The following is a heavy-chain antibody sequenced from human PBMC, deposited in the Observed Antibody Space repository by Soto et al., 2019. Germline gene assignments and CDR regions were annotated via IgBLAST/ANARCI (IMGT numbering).Heavy chain of an antibody. CDR2: ISYDGSNK. CDR1: GFTFSSYA. V-gene: IGHV3-30-3*01. D-gene: IGHD2-8*01. Sequence: QVQLVESGGGVVQPGRSLRLSCAASGFTFSSYAMHWVRQAPGKGLEGVAVISYDGSNKYYAYSVKGRFTISRDNSKNTLYLQMNSLRAEDTAVYYCARESGQGYCTNGVCYTYYYGMDVWGQGTTVTVSS. J-gene: IGHJ6*02. CDR3: ARESGQGYCTNGVCYTYYYGMDV.